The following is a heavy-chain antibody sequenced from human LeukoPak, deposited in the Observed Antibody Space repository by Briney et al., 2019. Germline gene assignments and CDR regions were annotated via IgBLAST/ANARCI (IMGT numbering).Heavy chain of an antibody. V-gene: IGHV3-21*01. CDR1: GFTFSSYA. CDR2: ISSSSSYI. J-gene: IGHJ3*02. CDR3: ARDQDFGVVPDAFDI. D-gene: IGHD3-3*01. Sequence: GGSLRLSCAASGFTFSSYAMNWVRQAPGKGLEWVSSISSSSSYIYYADSVKGRFTISRDNAKNSLYLQMNSLRAEDTAVYYCARDQDFGVVPDAFDIWGQGTMVTVSS.